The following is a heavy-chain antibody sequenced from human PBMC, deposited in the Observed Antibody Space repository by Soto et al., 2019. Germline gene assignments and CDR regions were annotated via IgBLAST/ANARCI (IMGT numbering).Heavy chain of an antibody. D-gene: IGHD3-3*01. CDR1: GFTFDDYT. V-gene: IGHV3-43*01. Sequence: GGSLRLSCAASGFTFDDYTMHWVRQRPGKGLEWVSLVSWDSDNRIYADSVKGRFTISRDNINNSLFLQMNSLRAEDTAVYFCAKGASGAGFVFDFWGLGTMVTV. J-gene: IGHJ3*01. CDR2: VSWDSDNR. CDR3: AKGASGAGFVFDF.